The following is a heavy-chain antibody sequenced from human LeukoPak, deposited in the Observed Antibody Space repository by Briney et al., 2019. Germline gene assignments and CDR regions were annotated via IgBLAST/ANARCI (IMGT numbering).Heavy chain of an antibody. CDR3: ARGTSLSGGSYYFEY. D-gene: IGHD2/OR15-2a*01. CDR1: GGSISSGSYY. CDR2: IYTSGST. V-gene: IGHV4-61*02. J-gene: IGHJ4*02. Sequence: PSQTLSLTCTVSGGSISSGSYYWSWIRQPAGKRLEWIGRIYTSGSTNYNSSLKSRVTISVDTSKNQFSLKLSSVTAADTAVYYCARGTSLSGGSYYFEYWGQGALVTVSS.